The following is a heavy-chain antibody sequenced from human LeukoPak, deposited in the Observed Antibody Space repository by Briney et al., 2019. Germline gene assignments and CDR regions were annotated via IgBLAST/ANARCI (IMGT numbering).Heavy chain of an antibody. CDR1: GGSFSGYY. J-gene: IGHJ6*02. D-gene: IGHD3-10*01. Sequence: SETLCLTCAVYGGSFSGYYWSWIRQPPGKGLEWIGEINHSGSTNYNPSLKSRVTISVDTSKNQFSLKLSSVTAADTAVYYCARGGGRLRGDYYAPDIWGPGTTVT. V-gene: IGHV4-34*01. CDR3: ARGGGRLRGDYYAPDI. CDR2: INHSGST.